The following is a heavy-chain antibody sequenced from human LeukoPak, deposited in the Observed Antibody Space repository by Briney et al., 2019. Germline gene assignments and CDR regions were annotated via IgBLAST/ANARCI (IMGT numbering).Heavy chain of an antibody. CDR3: AREGGEFCSGGACHHWYFDL. CDR1: GDTAGRYG. J-gene: IGHJ2*01. CDR2: IIPMFGVT. Sequence: SVKVSCKASGDTAGRYGISWVRQAPGQGLEWMGRIIPMFGVTKYVEKFQGRVTITADTSTSTVYMELSSLTSEDTAVYFCAREGGEFCSGGACHHWYFDLWGRGTLVTVSS. V-gene: IGHV1-69*04. D-gene: IGHD2-15*01.